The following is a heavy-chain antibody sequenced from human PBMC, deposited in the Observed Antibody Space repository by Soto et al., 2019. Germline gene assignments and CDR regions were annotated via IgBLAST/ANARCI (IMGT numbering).Heavy chain of an antibody. CDR3: ARVDNWNYDYYYYGKDV. CDR1: GFTFSSYW. D-gene: IGHD1-7*01. J-gene: IGHJ6*04. V-gene: IGHV3-7*05. Sequence: GSLRLSCAASGFTFSSYWMSWVRQAPGKGLEWVANIKQDGSEKYYVDSVKGRFTISGDNAKNSLYLQRNSLRAEDTAVYYCARVDNWNYDYYYYGKDVWGKGTTVTVSS. CDR2: IKQDGSEK.